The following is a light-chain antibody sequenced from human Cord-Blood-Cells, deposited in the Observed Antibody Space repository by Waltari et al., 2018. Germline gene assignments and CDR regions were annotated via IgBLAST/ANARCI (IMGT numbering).Light chain of an antibody. Sequence: QSALTQPASVSGSPGQSITIPCTGTSSDVGSYNLVSWYPQHPGKAPKLMIYEVSKRPSGVSNRFSGSKSGNTASLTISGLQAEDEADYYCCSYAGSSTWVFGGGTKLTVL. CDR1: SSDVGSYNL. J-gene: IGLJ3*02. CDR3: CSYAGSSTWV. CDR2: EVS. V-gene: IGLV2-23*02.